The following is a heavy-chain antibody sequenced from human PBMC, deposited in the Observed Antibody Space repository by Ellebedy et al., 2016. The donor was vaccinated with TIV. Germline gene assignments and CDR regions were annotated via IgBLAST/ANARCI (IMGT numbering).Heavy chain of an antibody. CDR3: ATASPDYYYGMDV. V-gene: IGHV1-69*13. CDR2: IIPIFGTA. CDR1: GGTFSSYA. J-gene: IGHJ6*02. Sequence: AASVKVSCKASGGTFSSYAISWVRHAPGQGLEWMGGIIPIFGTANYAQKFQGRVTITADESTSTASMELSSLRSEDTAVYYCATASPDYYYGMDVWGQGTTVTVSS.